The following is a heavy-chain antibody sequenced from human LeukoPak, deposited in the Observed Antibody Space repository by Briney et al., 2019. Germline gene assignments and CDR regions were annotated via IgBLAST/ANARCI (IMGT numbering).Heavy chain of an antibody. D-gene: IGHD3-10*01. V-gene: IGHV4-39*01. J-gene: IGHJ4*02. CDR2: IYYSGST. CDR1: GGSISSGHY. CDR3: ARRGSYGSGSYYIDY. Sequence: PSETLSLTCTVSGGSISSGHYWAWIRQPPERGLEWIGNIYYSGSTYYNPSLKSRITISVDTSKNQFSLKLSSVTAADTAVYYCARRGSYGSGSYYIDYWGQGTLVTVSS.